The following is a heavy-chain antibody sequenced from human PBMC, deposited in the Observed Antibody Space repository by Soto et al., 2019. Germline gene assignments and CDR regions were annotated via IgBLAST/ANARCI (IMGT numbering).Heavy chain of an antibody. J-gene: IGHJ4*02. Sequence: LSCAASGFTFNSAWMTWVRQPPGRGLEWVGRIKSQSDGGTVDSAAPVKGRFTISRDDAKNTLYLQLNSLMPEDTAVYYSSPTSTPHKWHSVWARGTLVP. CDR3: SPTSTPHKWHSV. V-gene: IGHV3-15*01. CDR2: IKSQSDGGTV. D-gene: IGHD2-15*01. CDR1: GFTFNSAW.